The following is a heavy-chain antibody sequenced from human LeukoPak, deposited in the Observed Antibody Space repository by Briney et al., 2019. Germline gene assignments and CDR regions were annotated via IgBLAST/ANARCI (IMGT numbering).Heavy chain of an antibody. J-gene: IGHJ4*02. Sequence: GGSLRLSCAASGFTFSSYWMSWVRQAPGKGLEWVANSNHDGTAKFYVDSVKGRFTISRDNAKNSLYLQMSNLRAEDTAVYYCATSADSPGNSWGQGTLITVSS. CDR1: GFTFSSYW. D-gene: IGHD4-23*01. CDR2: SNHDGTAK. CDR3: ATSADSPGNS. V-gene: IGHV3-7*01.